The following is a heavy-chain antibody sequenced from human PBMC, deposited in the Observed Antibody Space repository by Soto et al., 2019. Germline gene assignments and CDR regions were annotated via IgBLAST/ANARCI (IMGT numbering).Heavy chain of an antibody. Sequence: RASVKVSCKASGGTFSSYAISWVRQAPGQGLEWMGGIIPIFGTANYAQKFQGRVTITADESTSTAYMELSSLRSEDTAVYYCARGAHSSSSAFDYWGQGTLVTVSS. V-gene: IGHV1-69*13. J-gene: IGHJ4*02. CDR1: GGTFSSYA. D-gene: IGHD6-6*01. CDR3: ARGAHSSSSAFDY. CDR2: IIPIFGTA.